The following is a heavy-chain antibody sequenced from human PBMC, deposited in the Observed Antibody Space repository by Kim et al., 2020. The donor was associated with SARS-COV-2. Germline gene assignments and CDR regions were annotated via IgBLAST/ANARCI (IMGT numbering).Heavy chain of an antibody. D-gene: IGHD5-12*01. CDR1: GFTFSSYA. V-gene: IGHV3-30-3*01. Sequence: GGSLRLSCAASGFTFSSYAMHWVRQAPGKGLEWVAVISYDGSNKYYADSVKGRFTISRDNSKNTLYLQMNRLRAEDTAVYYCARAAIGYSGYDVLVYWGHGTLVSVSS. J-gene: IGHJ4*03. CDR3: ARAAIGYSGYDVLVY. CDR2: ISYDGSNK.